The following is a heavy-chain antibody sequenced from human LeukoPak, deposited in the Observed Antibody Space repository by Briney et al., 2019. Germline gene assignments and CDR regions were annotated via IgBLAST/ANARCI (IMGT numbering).Heavy chain of an antibody. Sequence: SETLSLTCAVSGGSISTNNWGAWIRQAPGKGLEWIGYIYYSGSTYSNPSLKSRVTMSLDTSKNQFSLKLSSVTAVDTAVYYCARKKDSSSWYDYWGQGTLVTVSS. CDR1: GGSISTNNW. V-gene: IGHV4-28*01. D-gene: IGHD6-13*01. CDR2: IYYSGST. CDR3: ARKKDSSSWYDY. J-gene: IGHJ4*02.